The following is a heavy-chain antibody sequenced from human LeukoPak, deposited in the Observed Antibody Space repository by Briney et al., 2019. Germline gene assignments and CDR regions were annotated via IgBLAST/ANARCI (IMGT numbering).Heavy chain of an antibody. CDR1: GFTFSSYS. D-gene: IGHD5-12*01. Sequence: GGSLRLSCAASGFTFSSYSMNWVRQAPGKGLEWVSYISSSSSTIYYADSVKGRFTISRDNAKNSLYLQMNSLRAEDTAVYYCTTEGYDFPFDYWGQGTLVTVSS. J-gene: IGHJ4*02. CDR3: TTEGYDFPFDY. CDR2: ISSSSSTI. V-gene: IGHV3-48*01.